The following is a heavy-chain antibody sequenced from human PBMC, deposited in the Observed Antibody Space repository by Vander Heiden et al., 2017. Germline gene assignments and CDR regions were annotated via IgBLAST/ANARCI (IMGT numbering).Heavy chain of an antibody. D-gene: IGHD2-15*01. CDR3: AKARSGYCSGGSCHFYYNYAMDV. V-gene: IGHV3-23*01. CDR1: GFSFSNYA. J-gene: IGHJ6*02. CDR2: ISSSGDTR. Sequence: EVQLLESGGGFVHPGGSRRLSCAASGFSFSNYAMSWVRQAPGKGLEWVSVISSSGDTRYFADSVTGRFTFSRDNSKNTLSLQMNSLRVEDTAIYYCAKARSGYCSGGSCHFYYNYAMDVWGQGATVTVSS.